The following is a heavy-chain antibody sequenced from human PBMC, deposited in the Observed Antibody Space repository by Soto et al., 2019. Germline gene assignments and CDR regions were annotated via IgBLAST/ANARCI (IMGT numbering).Heavy chain of an antibody. V-gene: IGHV3-21*01. CDR3: ASNPYSSSSCEN. D-gene: IGHD6-6*01. J-gene: IGHJ4*02. CDR2: ISSSSSYI. CDR1: GFTFSSYS. Sequence: GGSLRLSCAASGFTFSSYSMNWVRQAPGKGLEWVSSISSSSSYIYYADSVKGRFTISRDNAKNSLYLQMNSLRAEDTAVYYCASNPYSSSSCENWGQGTLVTVSS.